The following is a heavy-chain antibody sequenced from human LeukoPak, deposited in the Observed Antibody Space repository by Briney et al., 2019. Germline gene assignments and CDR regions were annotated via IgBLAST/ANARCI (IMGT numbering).Heavy chain of an antibody. Sequence: GGSLRLSCAATGFTFSTYWMSWVRQAPGKGLEWVANIKQDGSAKYYVDSVKGRFTISRDNAKNSLYPQMNSLRAEDTAVYYCARDPLPAYDSSGYPTPFDYWGQGTLVTVSS. V-gene: IGHV3-7*01. D-gene: IGHD3-22*01. J-gene: IGHJ4*02. CDR1: GFTFSTYW. CDR3: ARDPLPAYDSSGYPTPFDY. CDR2: IKQDGSAK.